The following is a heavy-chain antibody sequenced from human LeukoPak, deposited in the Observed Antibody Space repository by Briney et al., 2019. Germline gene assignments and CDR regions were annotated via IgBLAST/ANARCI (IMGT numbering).Heavy chain of an antibody. D-gene: IGHD2-21*02. J-gene: IGHJ5*02. Sequence: ASVEVSCKASGYTFTSYGISWVRQAPGQGLEWMGWISAYNGNTNYAQKLQGRVTMTTDTSTSTAYMELRSLRSDDTAVYYCARDIGDSDLSNWFDPWGQGTLVTVSS. CDR2: ISAYNGNT. CDR3: ARDIGDSDLSNWFDP. V-gene: IGHV1-18*01. CDR1: GYTFTSYG.